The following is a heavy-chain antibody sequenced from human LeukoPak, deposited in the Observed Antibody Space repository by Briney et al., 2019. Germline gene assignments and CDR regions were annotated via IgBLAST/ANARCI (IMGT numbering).Heavy chain of an antibody. CDR3: ARWGDNKILDY. V-gene: IGHV3-33*01. D-gene: IGHD3-16*01. J-gene: IGHJ4*02. CDR1: GFTFSSHG. Sequence: GGSLRLSCVASGFTFSSHGLHWVRQAPGKGLEWVAVIWYDASEKYYADSVRGRFTISRDNSKNTLYLQMNSLRAEDTAVYYCARWGDNKILDYWGQGTLVTVSS. CDR2: IWYDASEK.